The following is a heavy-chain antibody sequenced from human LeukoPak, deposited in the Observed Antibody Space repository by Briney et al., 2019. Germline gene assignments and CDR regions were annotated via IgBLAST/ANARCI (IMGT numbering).Heavy chain of an antibody. J-gene: IGHJ4*02. V-gene: IGHV4-39*01. CDR3: ARHDILTGFDY. D-gene: IGHD3-9*01. CDR2: IYYSGSA. Sequence: SETLSLTCTVSGGSISSSSYYWGWIRQPPGKGLEWIGSIYYSGSAYYNPSLKSRVTISVDTSKNQFSLKLSSVTAADTAVYYCARHDILTGFDYWGQGTLVTVSS. CDR1: GGSISSSSYY.